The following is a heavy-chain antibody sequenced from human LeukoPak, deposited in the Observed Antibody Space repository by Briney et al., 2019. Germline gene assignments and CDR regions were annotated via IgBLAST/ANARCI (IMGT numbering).Heavy chain of an antibody. Sequence: PSETLSLTCTVSGGSINYYNWNWIRQPPGKGLEWIGYIHSSGNTRYNPSLRSRVTMSVETSKNQFSLRLTSVTPADTAVYYCARVGRYCSGGSCYGENWFDPWGQGTLVTVSS. CDR1: GGSINYYN. CDR2: IHSSGNT. V-gene: IGHV4-59*01. D-gene: IGHD2-15*01. CDR3: ARVGRYCSGGSCYGENWFDP. J-gene: IGHJ5*02.